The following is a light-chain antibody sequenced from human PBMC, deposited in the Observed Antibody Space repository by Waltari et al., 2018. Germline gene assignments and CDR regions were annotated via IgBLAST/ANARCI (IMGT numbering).Light chain of an antibody. V-gene: IGLV1-40*01. CDR1: SSNLGARYD. CDR3: QSYDSALSAV. J-gene: IGLJ3*02. Sequence: HSVLTLAPAVARGPGPAVLCSCTASSSNLGARYDVHWRQPLPGAAPKLLTHASSNRPSGVPDRFYGSKSGTSASLAITGLQAEDEADYYCQSYDSALSAVFGGGTKVTVL. CDR2: ASS.